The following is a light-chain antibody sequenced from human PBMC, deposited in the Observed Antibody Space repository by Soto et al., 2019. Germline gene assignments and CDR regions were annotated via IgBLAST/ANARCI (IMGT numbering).Light chain of an antibody. J-gene: IGLJ2*01. Sequence: QSVLTQPPSASGTPGQRVTISCSGSSSSIGSNYVYWYQQLPGTAPKLLIYRNNQRPSGVPDQFSGSKSGTSASLAISGLRSEDEADYYCAAWDDSLSGQVFGGGTKLTVL. CDR2: RNN. CDR3: AAWDDSLSGQV. CDR1: SSSIGSNY. V-gene: IGLV1-47*01.